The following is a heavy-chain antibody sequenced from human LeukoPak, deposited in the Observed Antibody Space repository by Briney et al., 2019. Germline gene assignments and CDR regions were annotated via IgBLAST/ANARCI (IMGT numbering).Heavy chain of an antibody. CDR2: IYTSGST. CDR3: ANTISGYYDFWSGYYTGPYFDY. J-gene: IGHJ4*02. CDR1: GGSISSYY. V-gene: IGHV4-4*07. Sequence: SETLSLTCTVSGGSISSYYWSWIRQPAGKGLEWIGRIYTSGSTNYNPSLKSRVTMSVDTSKNQFSLKLSSVTAADTAVYYCANTISGYYDFWSGYYTGPYFDYWGQGTLVTVSS. D-gene: IGHD3-3*01.